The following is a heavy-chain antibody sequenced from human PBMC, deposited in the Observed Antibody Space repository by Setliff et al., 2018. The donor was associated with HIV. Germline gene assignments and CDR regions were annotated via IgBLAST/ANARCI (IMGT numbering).Heavy chain of an antibody. J-gene: IGHJ6*03. CDR3: ACGAAAGTDYYYYYYMDV. D-gene: IGHD6-13*01. Sequence: SETLSLTCTVSGGSISSGSYYWSWIRQPAGKGLEWIGRIYTSGSTNYNPSLKSRVSISVDTSKNQFSLKLSSVTAADTAVYYCACGAAAGTDYYYYYYMDVWGKGTTVTVSS. CDR2: IYTSGST. CDR1: GGSISSGSYY. V-gene: IGHV4-61*02.